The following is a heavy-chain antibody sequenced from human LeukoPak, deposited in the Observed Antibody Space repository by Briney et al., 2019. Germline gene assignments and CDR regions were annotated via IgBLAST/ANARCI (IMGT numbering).Heavy chain of an antibody. Sequence: QPGRSLRLSCAASGFTFSSYGMHWVRQAPGKGLEWVAVISYDGSNKYYADSVKGRFTISRDSSKNTLYLQMNSLRAEDTAVYYCAKDRYDSSGFDYWGQGTLVTVSS. CDR3: AKDRYDSSGFDY. D-gene: IGHD3-22*01. CDR1: GFTFSSYG. J-gene: IGHJ4*02. V-gene: IGHV3-30*18. CDR2: ISYDGSNK.